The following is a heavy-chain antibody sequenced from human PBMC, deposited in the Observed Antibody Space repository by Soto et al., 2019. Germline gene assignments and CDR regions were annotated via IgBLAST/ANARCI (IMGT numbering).Heavy chain of an antibody. CDR3: AKGIVATILPAFDI. CDR2: ISWNSGSI. Sequence: GGSLRLSCAASGFTFDDYAMHWVRQAPGKGLEWVSGISWNSGSIGYADSVKGRFTISRDNAKNSLYLQMNSLRAEDTALYYCAKGIVATILPAFDIWGQGTMVTVSS. D-gene: IGHD5-12*01. CDR1: GFTFDDYA. J-gene: IGHJ3*02. V-gene: IGHV3-9*01.